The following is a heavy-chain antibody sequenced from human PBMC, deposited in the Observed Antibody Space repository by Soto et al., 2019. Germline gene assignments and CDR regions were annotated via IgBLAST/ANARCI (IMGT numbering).Heavy chain of an antibody. CDR2: ISGSGGTT. D-gene: IGHD2-21*02. Sequence: EVQLLESGGGLVQPWGSLRLSCAASGFTFSSYAMSWVRQAPGRGLEWVSAISGSGGTTYYVYSVSGRFTVSRDNSRDTLYLQMNSLRADDTALYYCARNCGGDCYTNFDYWGQGTLVTVSS. J-gene: IGHJ4*02. CDR1: GFTFSSYA. V-gene: IGHV3-23*01. CDR3: ARNCGGDCYTNFDY.